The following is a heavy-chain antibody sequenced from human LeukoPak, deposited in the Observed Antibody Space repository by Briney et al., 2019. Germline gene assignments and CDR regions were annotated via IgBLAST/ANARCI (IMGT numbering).Heavy chain of an antibody. Sequence: GGSLRLSCAASGFTFSSYSMNWVRQAPGKGLEWVSSISSSSSYIYYADSVKGRFTISRDNAKNSLYLQMNSLRAEDTAVYYCARAPTQYDSSGFWVFDYWGQGTLVTVSS. CDR2: ISSSSSYI. CDR3: ARAPTQYDSSGFWVFDY. D-gene: IGHD3-22*01. V-gene: IGHV3-21*01. CDR1: GFTFSSYS. J-gene: IGHJ4*02.